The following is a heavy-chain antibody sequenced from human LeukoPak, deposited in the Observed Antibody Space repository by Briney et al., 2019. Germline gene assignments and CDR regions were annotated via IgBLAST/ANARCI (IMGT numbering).Heavy chain of an antibody. V-gene: IGHV4-59*08. Sequence: SETLSLTCTVSGGSISSSYWSWIRQPPGKGLEWIGQIYYSGSTNYNPSLKSRVTISVDTSKNQFSLNLSSVTAADTAIYYCATNISRRGFDFWGQGTMVTVSS. CDR3: ATNISRRGFDF. CDR2: IYYSGST. D-gene: IGHD2-2*01. J-gene: IGHJ3*01. CDR1: GGSISSSY.